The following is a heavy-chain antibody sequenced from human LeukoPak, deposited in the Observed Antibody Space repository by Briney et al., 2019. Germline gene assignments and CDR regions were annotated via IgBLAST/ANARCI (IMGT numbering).Heavy chain of an antibody. D-gene: IGHD5-24*01. CDR2: ISAYNGHT. J-gene: IGHJ5*02. Sequence: ASVKVSCKASGNTFTSYGVNWVRQAPGKGLEWMGWISAYNGHTNYAQKLRGRVTMTTDTSTSTLYMELRSLRSDDTAVYYCARDNSVRDEAWWFNPWGQGTLVTVSS. V-gene: IGHV1-18*01. CDR1: GNTFTSYG. CDR3: ARDNSVRDEAWWFNP.